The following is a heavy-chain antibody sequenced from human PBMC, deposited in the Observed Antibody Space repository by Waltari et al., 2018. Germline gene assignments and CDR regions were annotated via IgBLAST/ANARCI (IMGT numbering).Heavy chain of an antibody. J-gene: IGHJ6*03. CDR3: ARGYYDILTGRYYYYYMDV. D-gene: IGHD3-9*01. Sequence: QVQLQESGPGLVKPSETLSLTCTVSGGSISSHSWSWIRQPPGKGLEWIGYIYYSGSTNYNPSLKSRVTISVDTSKNQFSLKLSSVTAADTAVYYCARGYYDILTGRYYYYYMDVWGKGTTVTVSS. V-gene: IGHV4-59*11. CDR1: GGSISSHS. CDR2: IYYSGST.